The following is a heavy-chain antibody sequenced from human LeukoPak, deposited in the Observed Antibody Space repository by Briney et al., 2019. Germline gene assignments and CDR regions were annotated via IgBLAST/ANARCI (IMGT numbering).Heavy chain of an antibody. Sequence: GGSLRLSCAASGITLNSDAMSWVRQAPGKGLEWVSAISGSGGSTYYADSVKGRFTISRDNSKNTLYLQMNSLRAEDTAVYYCAKDGRGGFDYWGQGTLVTVSS. CDR1: GITLNSDA. CDR3: AKDGRGGFDY. V-gene: IGHV3-23*01. J-gene: IGHJ4*02. CDR2: ISGSGGST. D-gene: IGHD2-15*01.